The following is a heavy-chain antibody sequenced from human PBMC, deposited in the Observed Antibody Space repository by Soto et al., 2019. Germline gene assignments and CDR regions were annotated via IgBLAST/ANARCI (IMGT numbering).Heavy chain of an antibody. D-gene: IGHD2-21*02. Sequence: SLRLSCTASGFTFGDFAMSWFRQAPGKGLEWLGFIRSKAYGGTTEYAASVTGRFTISRDDSKSIAYLQMNSLKTEDTAVYYCTRAAVSVTDYFDCWGQGTLVTVSS. J-gene: IGHJ4*02. CDR2: IRSKAYGGTT. CDR1: GFTFGDFA. CDR3: TRAAVSVTDYFDC. V-gene: IGHV3-49*03.